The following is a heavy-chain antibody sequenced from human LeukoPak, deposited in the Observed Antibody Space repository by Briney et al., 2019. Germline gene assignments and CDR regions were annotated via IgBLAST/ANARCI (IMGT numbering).Heavy chain of an antibody. V-gene: IGHV3-23*01. CDR3: ANTLTTVVIPGAFDI. CDR2: ISGSGGST. CDR1: GFTFSSYA. J-gene: IGHJ3*02. Sequence: QPGGSLRLSCAASGFTFSSYAVSWVRHTPGKGLEWVSAISGSGGSTYYADSVKGRFTISRDNSKNTLYLQMNSLRAKDTAVYYCANTLTTVVIPGAFDIWGQGTMVTVSS. D-gene: IGHD4-17*01.